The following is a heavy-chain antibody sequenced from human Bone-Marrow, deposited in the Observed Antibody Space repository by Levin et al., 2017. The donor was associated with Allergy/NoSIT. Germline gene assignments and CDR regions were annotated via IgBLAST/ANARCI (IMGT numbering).Heavy chain of an antibody. CDR1: GFSLNNNGVG. CDR3: AHSPTYHSGSGSRAVADY. D-gene: IGHD3-10*01. J-gene: IGHJ4*02. CDR2: LYWNGNR. Sequence: NESGPTLVKPTQTLTLTCTLSGFSLNNNGVGVGWIRQPPGQALEWLALLYWNGNRRYSPSLKTRLTISTDTSKTHVVLTMTNMDPADTGTYFCAHSPTYHSGSGSRAVADYWGLGTRVTVSS. V-gene: IGHV2-5*01.